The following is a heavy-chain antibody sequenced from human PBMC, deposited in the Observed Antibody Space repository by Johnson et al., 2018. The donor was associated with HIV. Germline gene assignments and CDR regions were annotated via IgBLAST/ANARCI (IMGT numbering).Heavy chain of an antibody. CDR3: ARGSRYTHDNDDVYLLHAFDI. CDR2: ISYDGSNT. J-gene: IGHJ3*02. D-gene: IGHD3-16*01. Sequence: QVQLVESGGGVVQPGRSLRLSCAASGFTFSSYAMHWVRQAPGKGLEWVAVISYDGSNTYYADSVKGRFTISRDSSKNTLYLQVNSLRAEDTAVYYCARGSRYTHDNDDVYLLHAFDIWGQGTVVTVSS. CDR1: GFTFSSYA. V-gene: IGHV3-30*04.